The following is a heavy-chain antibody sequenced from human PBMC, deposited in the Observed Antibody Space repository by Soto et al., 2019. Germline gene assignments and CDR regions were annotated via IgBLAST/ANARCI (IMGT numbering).Heavy chain of an antibody. CDR3: ARSENNNIAARPSYYYYYMDV. J-gene: IGHJ6*03. Sequence: GASVKVSCKASGYTFTSYGISWVRQAPGQGLEWMGWISAYNGNTNYAQKLQGRVTMTTDTSTSTAYMELRSLRSDDTAVYYCARSENNNIAARPSYYYYYMDVWGKGTTVTSP. D-gene: IGHD6-6*01. CDR2: ISAYNGNT. V-gene: IGHV1-18*01. CDR1: GYTFTSYG.